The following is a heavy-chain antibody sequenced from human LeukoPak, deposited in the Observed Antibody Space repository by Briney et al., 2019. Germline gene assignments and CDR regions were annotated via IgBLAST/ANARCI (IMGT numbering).Heavy chain of an antibody. Sequence: GGSLRLSCVASALTFSGYEMNWVRQAPGKGLEWVSYISSSGYTIYYADSVKGRFTVSRDNAKNSLYLQMNSLRAEDTAVHFCARSRSIAGDGFDVWGQGTMVTVSS. D-gene: IGHD2-21*01. CDR1: ALTFSGYE. J-gene: IGHJ3*01. CDR3: ARSRSIAGDGFDV. V-gene: IGHV3-48*03. CDR2: ISSSGYTI.